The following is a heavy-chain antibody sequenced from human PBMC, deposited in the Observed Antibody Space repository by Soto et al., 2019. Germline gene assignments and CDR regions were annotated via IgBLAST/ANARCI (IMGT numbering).Heavy chain of an antibody. CDR3: ERQIRTPGGYYYLDV. CDR1: GGSISSSSYY. J-gene: IGHJ6*03. CDR2: IYYSGST. D-gene: IGHD3-16*01. V-gene: IGHV4-39*01. Sequence: SETLSLTCTVSGGSISSSSYYWGWIRQPPGKGLEWIGSIYYSGSTYYNPSLKSRVTISVDTSKNQFSLKLSSVTAADTAVYYCERQIRTPGGYYYLDVWGKGTTVTVSS.